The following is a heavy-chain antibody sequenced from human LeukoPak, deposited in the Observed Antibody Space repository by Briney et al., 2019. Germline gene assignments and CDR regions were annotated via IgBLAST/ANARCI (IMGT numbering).Heavy chain of an antibody. D-gene: IGHD5-24*01. Sequence: GGSLRLSCAASGFTFDDYAMHWVRQAPGKGLEWVSLISGDGGSTYYADSVKGRFTISRDNSKNSLYLQMNSLRTEDTALHYCANAGLEAFDIWGQGTMVTVSS. CDR1: GFTFDDYA. V-gene: IGHV3-43*02. CDR2: ISGDGGST. J-gene: IGHJ3*02. CDR3: ANAGLEAFDI.